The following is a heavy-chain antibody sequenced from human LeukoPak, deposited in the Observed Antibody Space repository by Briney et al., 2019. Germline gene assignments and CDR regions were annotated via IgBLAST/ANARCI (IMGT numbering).Heavy chain of an antibody. V-gene: IGHV4-59*08. CDR3: ARHSRLERWLDP. J-gene: IGHJ5*02. CDR2: IHYSGST. Sequence: PSETLSLTCTVSGGSISTYYWSWIRQPPGKGLESIGYIHYSGSTKYNPSLKSRVTISVDTSKNQFSLKLSSVTAADTAVYYCARHSRLERWLDPWGQGTLVTVSS. CDR1: GGSISTYY. D-gene: IGHD1-1*01.